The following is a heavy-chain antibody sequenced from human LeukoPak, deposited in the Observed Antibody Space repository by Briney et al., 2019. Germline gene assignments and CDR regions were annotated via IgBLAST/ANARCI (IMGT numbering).Heavy chain of an antibody. V-gene: IGHV4-39*07. Sequence: PSETLSLTCTVSGGSISSSSYYWGWIRQPPGKGLEWIGSIYYSGSTYYNPSLKSRVTISVDTSKNQFSLKLSSVTAADTAVYYCAREKSGTNDPWGQGTLVTVSS. J-gene: IGHJ5*02. CDR1: GGSISSSSYY. CDR2: IYYSGST. CDR3: AREKSGTNDP. D-gene: IGHD1-7*01.